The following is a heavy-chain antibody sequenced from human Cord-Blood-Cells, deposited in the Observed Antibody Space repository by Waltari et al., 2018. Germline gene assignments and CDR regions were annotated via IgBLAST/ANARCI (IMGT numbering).Heavy chain of an antibody. CDR2: IIPIFGTA. CDR3: ARVGALYSSSWYYFDY. V-gene: IGHV1-69*01. D-gene: IGHD6-13*01. J-gene: IGHJ4*02. Sequence: QVQLVQSGAEVKKPGSSVKVSCKADGGTFSSYAISWVRQAPGQGLEWMGGIIPIFGTANYAQKFQGRVTITADESTSTAYMELSSLRSEDTAVYYCARVGALYSSSWYYFDYWGQGTLVTVSS. CDR1: GGTFSSYA.